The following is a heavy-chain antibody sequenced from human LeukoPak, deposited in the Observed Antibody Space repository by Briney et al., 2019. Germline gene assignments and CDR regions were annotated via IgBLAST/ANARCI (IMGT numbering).Heavy chain of an antibody. Sequence: GGSLRLSCAASGFTFSNHGMLWVRQAPGRGLEWVAFIRYDGSNPYYADSVKGRFTISRDSSKNTLYLKMNNLRDEDTAVYYCAKEVGVTTRGSFAYWGQGTLVTVPS. CDR1: GFTFSNHG. CDR3: AKEVGVTTRGSFAY. CDR2: IRYDGSNP. D-gene: IGHD1-26*01. V-gene: IGHV3-30*02. J-gene: IGHJ4*02.